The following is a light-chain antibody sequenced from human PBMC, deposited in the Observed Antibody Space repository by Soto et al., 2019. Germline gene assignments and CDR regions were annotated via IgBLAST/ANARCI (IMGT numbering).Light chain of an antibody. CDR2: DVS. V-gene: IGLV2-14*03. J-gene: IGLJ1*01. CDR1: SSDFGGYNY. CDR3: CSYTTSNTRQIV. Sequence: QSALTQPASVSGSPGQSITISCTGTSSDFGGYNYVSWYQPHPGKAPKLMTYDVSNRPSGVSNRFSGSKSGNTASLTISGLQPEDEADYYCCSYTTSNTRQIVFGTGTKLTVL.